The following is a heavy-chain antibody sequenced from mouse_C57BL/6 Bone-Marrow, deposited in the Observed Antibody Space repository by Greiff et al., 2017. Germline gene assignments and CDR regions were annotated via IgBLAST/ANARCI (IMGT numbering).Heavy chain of an antibody. CDR1: GYTFTDYN. CDR2: INPNNGGT. D-gene: IGHD4-1*01. CDR3: AMGRGYYFDY. J-gene: IGHJ2*01. Sequence: EVQLQQSGPELVKPGASVKMSCKASGYTFTDYNMHWVKQSHGKSLEWIGYINPNNGGTSYNQKFKGKATLTVNKSSSTAYMELRSLTSEDSAVYDWAMGRGYYFDYWGQGTTLTVSS. V-gene: IGHV1-22*01.